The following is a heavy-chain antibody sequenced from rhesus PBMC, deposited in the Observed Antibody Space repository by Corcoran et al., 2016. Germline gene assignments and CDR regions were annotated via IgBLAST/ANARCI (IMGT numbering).Heavy chain of an antibody. D-gene: IGHD6-25*01. J-gene: IGHJ4*01. V-gene: IGHV4-80*01. CDR2: INGKSGST. CDR3: ARGYSGSWNRYYFDY. CDR1: GASISSNW. Sequence: QVQLQESGPGLVMPSETLSLTCTVSGASISSNWWSWIRQSPGKGLEWIGEINGKSGSTNYNPALKSRVTISKDASKNQFSRKLSSVPAADTAVYYCARGYSGSWNRYYFDYWGQGVLVTVSS.